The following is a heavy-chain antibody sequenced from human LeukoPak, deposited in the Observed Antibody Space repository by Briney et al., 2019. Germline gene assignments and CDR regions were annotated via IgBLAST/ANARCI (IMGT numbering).Heavy chain of an antibody. CDR2: INHSGST. CDR3: AHEVQGGPLARFAFDI. Sequence: SETLSLTCAVYGGSFSGYYWSWIRQPPGKGLEWIGEINHSGSTNYNPSLKGRVTISVDTSKNQFSLKLSSVTAADTAVYYCAHEVQGGPLARFAFDIWGQGTMVTVSS. V-gene: IGHV4-34*01. CDR1: GGSFSGYY. D-gene: IGHD3-16*01. J-gene: IGHJ3*02.